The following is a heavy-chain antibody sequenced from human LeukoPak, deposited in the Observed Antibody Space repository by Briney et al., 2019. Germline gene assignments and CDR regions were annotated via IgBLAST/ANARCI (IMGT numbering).Heavy chain of an antibody. CDR2: ISGSGGST. Sequence: GGSLILSCAASGFTFSSYAMSWVRQAPGKGLEWVSGISGSGGSTYYADSVKGRFTISRDNSKNTLYLQMNSLRAEDTAVYYCAKDGGKADDYWGQGTLVTVSS. J-gene: IGHJ4*02. CDR1: GFTFSSYA. CDR3: AKDGGKADDY. V-gene: IGHV3-23*01. D-gene: IGHD3-3*01.